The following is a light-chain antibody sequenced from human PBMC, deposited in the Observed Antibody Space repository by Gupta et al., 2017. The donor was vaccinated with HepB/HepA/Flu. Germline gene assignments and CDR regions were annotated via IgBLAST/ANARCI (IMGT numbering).Light chain of an antibody. V-gene: IGKV2-30*01. CDR1: QSLVYTGGNTY. CDR3: MQGKHWPRT. CDR2: KVS. J-gene: IGKJ1*01. Sequence: DVVMTQSPLSLPVTLGQPASISCRSSQSLVYTGGNTYLNWFQQRPGQSPRRLIYKVSNRDSGVPDRFSGSGSGTXFTLKIXRVEAEDVGVYYCMQGKHWPRTFGXGTKVEIK.